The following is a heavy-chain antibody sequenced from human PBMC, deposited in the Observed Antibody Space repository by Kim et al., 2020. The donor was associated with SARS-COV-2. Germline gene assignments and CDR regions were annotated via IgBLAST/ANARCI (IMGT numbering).Heavy chain of an antibody. J-gene: IGHJ4*02. V-gene: IGHV4-34*01. D-gene: IGHD3-22*01. CDR3: ARGVITTGFDY. Sequence: STNYNPSLKSRLTISMDTSKNHLSLKLTSGTAADTAVYYCARGVITTGFDYWGQGTLVTVSS. CDR2: ST.